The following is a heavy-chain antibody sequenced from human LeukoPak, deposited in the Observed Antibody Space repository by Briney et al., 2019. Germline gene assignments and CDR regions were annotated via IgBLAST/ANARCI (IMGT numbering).Heavy chain of an antibody. CDR2: FDPEDGET. D-gene: IGHD4-17*01. V-gene: IGHV1-24*01. J-gene: IGHJ4*02. CDR3: ARLYGDYSFVFDY. Sequence: ASVKVSCKVSGYTLTELSMHWVRQAPGKGLEWMGGFDPEDGETIYAQKFQGRVTMTTDTSTSTAYMELRSLRSDDTAVYYCARLYGDYSFVFDYWGQGTLVTVSS. CDR1: GYTLTELS.